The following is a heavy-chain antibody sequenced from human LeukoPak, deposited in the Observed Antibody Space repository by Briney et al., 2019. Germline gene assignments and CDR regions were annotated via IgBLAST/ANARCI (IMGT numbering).Heavy chain of an antibody. J-gene: IGHJ6*03. V-gene: IGHV1-8*01. CDR2: MNPNSGNT. CDR1: GYTFTSYD. D-gene: IGHD3-10*01. Sequence: VASVKVSCKASGYTFTSYDINWVRQATGQGLEWMGWMNPNSGNTGYAQKFQGRVTMTRNTSISTAYMELSSLRSEDTAVYYCAKSWRGRGYYGYGPSEYFYYMDVWGKGTTVTISS. CDR3: AKSWRGRGYYGYGPSEYFYYMDV.